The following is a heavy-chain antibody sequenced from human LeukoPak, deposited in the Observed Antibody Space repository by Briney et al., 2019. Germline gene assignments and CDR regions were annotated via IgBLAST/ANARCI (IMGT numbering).Heavy chain of an antibody. CDR1: GGSISSGDYY. CDR3: ARDRPGAYCSSTSCYKADAFDI. J-gene: IGHJ3*02. V-gene: IGHV4-30-4*08. D-gene: IGHD2-2*02. CDR2: IYYSGST. Sequence: SETLSLTCTVSGGSISSGDYYWGWIRQPPGKGLEWIGYIYYSGSTYYNPSLKSRVTISVDTSKNQFSLKLSSVTAADTAVYYCARDRPGAYCSSTSCYKADAFDIWGQGTMVTVSS.